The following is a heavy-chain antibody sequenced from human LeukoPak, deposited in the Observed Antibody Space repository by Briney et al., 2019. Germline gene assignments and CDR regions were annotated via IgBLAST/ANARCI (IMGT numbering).Heavy chain of an antibody. V-gene: IGHV1-69*04. Sequence: SVKVSCKASGGTFSSYAISWVRQAPGQGLEWMGRIIPILGIANYAQKFQGRVTITADKSTSTAYMELSSLRSEDTAVYYCARENSGSYGDFDYWGQGTLVTVSS. CDR1: GGTFSSYA. D-gene: IGHD1-26*01. J-gene: IGHJ4*02. CDR2: IIPILGIA. CDR3: ARENSGSYGDFDY.